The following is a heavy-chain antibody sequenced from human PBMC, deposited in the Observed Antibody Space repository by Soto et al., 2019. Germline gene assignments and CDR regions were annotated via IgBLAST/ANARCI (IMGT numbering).Heavy chain of an antibody. CDR2: IIPIFGTA. J-gene: IGHJ6*02. CDR1: GGTFSSYA. D-gene: IGHD2-15*01. V-gene: IGHV1-69*01. Sequence: QVQLVQSGAEVKKPGSSVKVSCKASGGTFSSYAISWVRQAPGQGLEWMGGIIPIFGTANYAQKFQGRVTITADESTSTAYMELSSLRSEDTAVYYCARVNCSCGSCYSRYYYYGMDVWGQGTTVTVSS. CDR3: ARVNCSCGSCYSRYYYYGMDV.